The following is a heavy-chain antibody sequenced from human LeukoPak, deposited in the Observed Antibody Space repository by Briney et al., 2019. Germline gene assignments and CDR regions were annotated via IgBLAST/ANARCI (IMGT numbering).Heavy chain of an antibody. Sequence: ASVKVSCKASGGTFSSYAISWVRQAPGQGLEWMGGIIPIFGTANYAQKFQGRVTITTDESTSTAYMELSSLRSEETAVYYCGRVDGVDTAMVGYYYYMDVWGKGTTVTVSS. CDR1: GGTFSSYA. V-gene: IGHV1-69*05. CDR3: GRVDGVDTAMVGYYYYMDV. D-gene: IGHD5-18*01. J-gene: IGHJ6*03. CDR2: IIPIFGTA.